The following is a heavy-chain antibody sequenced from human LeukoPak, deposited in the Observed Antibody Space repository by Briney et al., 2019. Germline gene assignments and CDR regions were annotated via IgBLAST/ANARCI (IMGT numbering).Heavy chain of an antibody. CDR2: INHSGST. CDR1: GGSFSGYY. V-gene: IGHV4-34*01. Sequence: SETLSLTCAVYGGSFSGYYWSWIRQPPGKGLEWIGEINHSGSTNYNPSLKSRVTISVDTSKNQFSLKLSSVTAADTAVYYCARGHNDYVWGSYRYYFDYWGQGTLVTVSS. J-gene: IGHJ4*02. CDR3: ARGHNDYVWGSYRYYFDY. D-gene: IGHD3-16*02.